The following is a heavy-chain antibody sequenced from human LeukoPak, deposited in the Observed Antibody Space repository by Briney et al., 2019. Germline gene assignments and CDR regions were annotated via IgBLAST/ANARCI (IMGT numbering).Heavy chain of an antibody. D-gene: IGHD2-2*01. Sequence: GASVNVSCKASGYTFTSYYMHWVRQAPGQGLEWMGIINPSGGSTSYAQKFQGRVTMTRDTSTSTVYIELSSLRSEDTAVYYCARVGIVVVPAAPHYDYWGQGTLVTVSS. CDR1: GYTFTSYY. CDR2: INPSGGST. V-gene: IGHV1-46*01. CDR3: ARVGIVVVPAAPHYDY. J-gene: IGHJ4*02.